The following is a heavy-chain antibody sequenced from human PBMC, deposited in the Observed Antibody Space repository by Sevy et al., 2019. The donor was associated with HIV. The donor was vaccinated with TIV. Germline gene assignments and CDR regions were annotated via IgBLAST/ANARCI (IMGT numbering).Heavy chain of an antibody. D-gene: IGHD5-12*01. CDR2: IWYDGSKI. J-gene: IGHJ4*02. CDR3: AKGGTNSGYDYYFDY. CDR1: GFTFSNYA. V-gene: IGHV3-33*06. Sequence: GGSLRLSCAASGFTFSNYAMHWVRQAPGKGLAWVALIWYDGSKIFYADSVKGRFTISRDNSESTLYLQMNSLRAEDTALYYCAKGGTNSGYDYYFDYWGQGTLVTVSS.